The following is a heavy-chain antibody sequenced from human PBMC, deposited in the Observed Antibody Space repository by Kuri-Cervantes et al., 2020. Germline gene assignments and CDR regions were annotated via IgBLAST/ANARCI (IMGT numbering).Heavy chain of an antibody. Sequence: GESLKISCAASGFTFSTYGMHWVRQAPGKGLEWVTFMRYDGISKYYADSVKGRFTISRDNSKNTLFVQMNSLRVEDTAVYYCVKNQYSYTGSYYMDVWGKGTTVTVSS. J-gene: IGHJ6*03. CDR3: VKNQYSYTGSYYMDV. D-gene: IGHD3-16*02. CDR2: MRYDGISK. CDR1: GFTFSTYG. V-gene: IGHV3-30*02.